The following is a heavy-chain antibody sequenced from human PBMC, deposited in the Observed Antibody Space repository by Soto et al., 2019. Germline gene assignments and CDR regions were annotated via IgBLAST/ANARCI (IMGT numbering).Heavy chain of an antibody. D-gene: IGHD1-1*01. CDR2: ISDDGSTA. CDR1: GFTFSAYW. J-gene: IGHJ4*02. V-gene: IGHV3-74*01. CDR3: ARGPRVSSTGTGAH. Sequence: GGSLRLSCAVSGFTFSAYWMHWVRQVPGKGLTWVSRISDDGSTATYADSVKGRFVISRDNAKNSLYLEMNTLRVDDSGLYYCARGPRVSSTGTGAHWGRGTLVTVS.